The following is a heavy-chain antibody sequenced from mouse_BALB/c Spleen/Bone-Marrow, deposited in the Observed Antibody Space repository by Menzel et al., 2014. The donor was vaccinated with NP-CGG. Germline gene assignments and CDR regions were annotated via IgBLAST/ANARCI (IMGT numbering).Heavy chain of an antibody. V-gene: IGHV1S81*02. D-gene: IGHD2-3*01. CDR2: INPSNGGT. J-gene: IGHJ1*01. CDR1: GYTFTSYY. Sequence: QVQLQQSGAELVKPGASVKLSCKASGYTFTSYYMYWVKQRPGQGLEWIGEINPSNGGTNFNEKFKSKATLTVDKSSSTAYMQLSSLTSVDSAVYSSTRSEGYYVPHWYFDVWGAGTTVTASS. CDR3: TRSEGYYVPHWYFDV.